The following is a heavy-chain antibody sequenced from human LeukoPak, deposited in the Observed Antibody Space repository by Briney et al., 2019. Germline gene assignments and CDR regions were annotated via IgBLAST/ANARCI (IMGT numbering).Heavy chain of an antibody. V-gene: IGHV3-7*01. J-gene: IGHJ4*02. CDR3: ARDQGAAGDY. CDR2: INQNGSIH. CDR1: GFTFRNYW. D-gene: IGHD6-13*01. Sequence: EGSLRLSCAASGFTFRNYWMTWVRQAPGKGLEWVANINQNGSIHFYLDSVKGRFTISRDNAKNSLYLQMNSLRAEDTALYFCARDQGAAGDYWGQGTLVTVSS.